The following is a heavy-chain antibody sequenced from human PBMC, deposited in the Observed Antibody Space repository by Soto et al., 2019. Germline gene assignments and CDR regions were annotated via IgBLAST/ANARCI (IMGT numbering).Heavy chain of an antibody. J-gene: IGHJ5*02. CDR1: GRFISSSNY. D-gene: IGHD4-4*01. CDR2: IYHSGST. Sequence: SETLSLTCAGSGRFISSSNYWAWGRHPAGKGLEWIGQIYHSGSTIYNPSLKSRVTISVDKSKNQFSLRLTSVTAADTAVYYCANFKFYRFDPWGQGTLVT. CDR3: ANFKFYRFDP. V-gene: IGHV4-4*02.